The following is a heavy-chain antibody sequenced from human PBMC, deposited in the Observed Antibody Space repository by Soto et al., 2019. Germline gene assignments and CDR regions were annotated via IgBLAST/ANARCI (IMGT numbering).Heavy chain of an antibody. CDR2: INHSGST. Sequence: QVQLQQWGAGLLKPSETLSLTCAVYGGSFSGYYWSWIRQPPGKGLEWIGEINHSGSTNYNPSLKSRVNISVDTSKNQFSLKLSSVTAADTAVYYCARRARAVAGKFDYWGQGTLVTVSS. D-gene: IGHD6-19*01. J-gene: IGHJ4*02. V-gene: IGHV4-34*01. CDR3: ARRARAVAGKFDY. CDR1: GGSFSGYY.